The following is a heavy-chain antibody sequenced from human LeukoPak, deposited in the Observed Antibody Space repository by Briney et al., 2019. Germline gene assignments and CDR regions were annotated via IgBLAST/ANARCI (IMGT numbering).Heavy chain of an antibody. J-gene: IGHJ5*02. D-gene: IGHD6-13*01. CDR1: SGSISSGSYY. Sequence: SQTLSLICTVCSGSISSGSYYWNWIRQPAGKGLEWIGSIYTSGSTNYNPSGKSRVTISVDTSKNQASLKLSSVTAADTAVYYCARGRKQQLVRTTYNWFDPWGQGTLVTVCS. CDR2: IYTSGST. CDR3: ARGRKQQLVRTTYNWFDP. V-gene: IGHV4-61*02.